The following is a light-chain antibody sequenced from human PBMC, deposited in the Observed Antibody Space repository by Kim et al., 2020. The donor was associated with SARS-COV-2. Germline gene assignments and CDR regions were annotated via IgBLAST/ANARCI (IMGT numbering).Light chain of an antibody. CDR2: AAS. V-gene: IGKV1-16*01. CDR1: QDIRNY. Sequence: SASVGDRVTITCRASQDIRNYLAWFQQIPGKAPKSLIYAASNLQSGVPSRFSASGSGTDFTLTISSLQPEDFATYYCQQFNYLITFGQGTRLEIK. J-gene: IGKJ5*01. CDR3: QQFNYLIT.